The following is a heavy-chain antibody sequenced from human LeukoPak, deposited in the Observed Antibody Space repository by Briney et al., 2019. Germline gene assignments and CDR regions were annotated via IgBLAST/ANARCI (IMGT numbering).Heavy chain of an antibody. CDR1: GGSISSGSYY. CDR2: IYTSGST. J-gene: IGHJ4*02. V-gene: IGHV4-61*02. D-gene: IGHD2-8*01. Sequence: PPETLSLTCTVSGGSISSGSYYWSWIRQPAGKGLEWIGRIYTSGSTNYNPSLKSRVTISVDTSKNQFSLKLSSVTAADTAVYYRARERYCTNGVCWYGSSWQYNDYWGQGTLVTVSS. CDR3: ARERYCTNGVCWYGSSWQYNDY.